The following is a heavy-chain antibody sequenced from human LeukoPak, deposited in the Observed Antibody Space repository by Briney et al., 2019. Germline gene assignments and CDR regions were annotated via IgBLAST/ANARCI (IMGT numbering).Heavy chain of an antibody. V-gene: IGHV4-38-2*02. D-gene: IGHD3-22*01. CDR2: IYHSGST. CDR1: GYSISSGYY. Sequence: SETLSLTCTVSGYSISSGYYWGWIRQPPGKGLEWIGSIYHSGSTYYNPSLKSRVTISVDTSKNQFSLKLSSVTAADTAVYYCARTYYDSSGSLGYYFDYWGQGTLVTVSS. J-gene: IGHJ4*02. CDR3: ARTYYDSSGSLGYYFDY.